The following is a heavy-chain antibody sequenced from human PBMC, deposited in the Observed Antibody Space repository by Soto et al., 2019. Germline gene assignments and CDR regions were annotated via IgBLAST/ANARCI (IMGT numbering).Heavy chain of an antibody. Sequence: GASVKVAFKASGGTFSSYTISWVLQAPGQGLEWMGRIIPILGIANYAQKFQGRVTITADKSTSTAYMELSSLRSEDTAVYYCARLRIDSSIDYWGQGALVTVSS. J-gene: IGHJ4*02. CDR1: GGTFSSYT. V-gene: IGHV1-69*02. D-gene: IGHD1-26*01. CDR3: ARLRIDSSIDY. CDR2: IIPILGIA.